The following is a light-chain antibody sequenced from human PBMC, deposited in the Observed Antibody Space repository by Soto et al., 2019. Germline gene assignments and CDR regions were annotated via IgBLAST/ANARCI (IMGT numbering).Light chain of an antibody. CDR3: KQGTHCPRT. V-gene: IGKV2-30*01. J-gene: IGKJ1*01. CDR1: KSLVYSDGNTH. CDR2: RVP. Sequence: DVVLTQSPLSLPFNFGQPASISCRSSKSLVYSDGNTHLSWFHQRPGQSPRRLGYRVPSRDYGVPDRFRGSGSGTDFTLEIRWVEAEDVGIYFCKQGTHCPRTFGQGTKVEVK.